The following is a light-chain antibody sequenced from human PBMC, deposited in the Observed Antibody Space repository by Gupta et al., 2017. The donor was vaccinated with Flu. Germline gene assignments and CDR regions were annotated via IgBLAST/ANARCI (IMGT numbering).Light chain of an antibody. CDR3: QQSRRT. J-gene: IGKJ1*01. CDR2: AAS. V-gene: IGKV1-39*01. Sequence: DIQMTQSPSSLSASVGDRVTITCRASQSISSYLNWYQQKPGKAPKLLIYAASSLQSGVPSRVSGSGSGTDFTLTISSLQPEDFATYYCQQSRRTFGQGTKVEIK. CDR1: QSISSY.